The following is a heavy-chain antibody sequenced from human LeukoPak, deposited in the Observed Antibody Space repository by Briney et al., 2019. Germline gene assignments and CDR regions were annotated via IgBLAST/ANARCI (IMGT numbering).Heavy chain of an antibody. D-gene: IGHD3-22*01. CDR1: GFTFSSYG. V-gene: IGHV3-33*01. J-gene: IGHJ3*02. CDR3: ARASHYYDSSGYYAFDI. Sequence: GGSLRLSCAASGFTFSSYGMHWVRQAPGKGLEWVAVIWYDGSNKYYADSVKGRFTISRDNPKNTLYLQMNSLRAEDTAVYYCARASHYYDSSGYYAFDIWGQGTMVTVSS. CDR2: IWYDGSNK.